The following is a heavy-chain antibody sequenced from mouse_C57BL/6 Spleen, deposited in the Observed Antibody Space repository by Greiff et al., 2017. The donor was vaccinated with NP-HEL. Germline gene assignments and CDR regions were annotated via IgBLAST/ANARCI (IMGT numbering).Heavy chain of an antibody. CDR1: GFTFSDYG. V-gene: IGHV5-17*01. CDR3: ARMNGNSWFAY. Sequence: EVQVVESGGGLVKPGGSLKLSCAASGFTFSDYGMHWVRQAPEKGLEWVAYISSGSSTIYYADTVKGRFTIPRDNAKNTLFLQMTRLRSEDTAMYYCARMNGNSWFAYWGQRTLVTVSA. J-gene: IGHJ3*01. D-gene: IGHD2-1*01. CDR2: ISSGSSTI.